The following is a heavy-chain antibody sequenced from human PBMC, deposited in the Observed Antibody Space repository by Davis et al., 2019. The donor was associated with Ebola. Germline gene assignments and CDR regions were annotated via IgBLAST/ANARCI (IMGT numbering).Heavy chain of an antibody. CDR3: AREATTRLGYGVDV. CDR2: IYYSGSA. D-gene: IGHD3-16*01. V-gene: IGHV4-61*01. J-gene: IGHJ6*02. Sequence: PSETLSLTCSVSGGSVSSGTYYWSWIRQPPGKGLEWIGYIYYSGSANYNPSLKSRVTISVDTSKNQFSLKLSSVTAADTAVYYCAREATTRLGYGVDVWGQGTTVTVSS. CDR1: GGSVSSGTYY.